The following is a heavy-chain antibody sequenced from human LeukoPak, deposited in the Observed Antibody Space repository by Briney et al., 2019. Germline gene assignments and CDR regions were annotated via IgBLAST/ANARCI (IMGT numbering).Heavy chain of an antibody. CDR3: AREGFSSSWYEDAFDI. V-gene: IGHV3-11*04. CDR2: ISSSGSTI. D-gene: IGHD6-13*01. J-gene: IGHJ3*02. CDR1: GFTFSDYY. Sequence: GGSLRLSCAASGFTFSDYYMSWIRQAPGKGLEWVSYISSSGSTIYYADSVKGRFTISRDNAKNSLYLQMNSLRAEDTAVYYCAREGFSSSWYEDAFDIWGQGTMVTVSS.